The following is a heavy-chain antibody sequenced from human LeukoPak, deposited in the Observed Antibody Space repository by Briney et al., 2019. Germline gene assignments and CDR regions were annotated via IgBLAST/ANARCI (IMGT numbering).Heavy chain of an antibody. CDR2: INPNSGGT. J-gene: IGHJ4*02. V-gene: IGHV1-2*02. CDR1: GYTLTELS. Sequence: ASVKVSCKVSGYTLTELSMHWVRQAPGQGLEWMGWINPNSGGTNYAQKFQGRVTMTRDTSISTAYMELSRLRSDDTAVYYCARVGSIFGPKDYWGQGTLVTVSS. CDR3: ARVGSIFGPKDY. D-gene: IGHD3-3*01.